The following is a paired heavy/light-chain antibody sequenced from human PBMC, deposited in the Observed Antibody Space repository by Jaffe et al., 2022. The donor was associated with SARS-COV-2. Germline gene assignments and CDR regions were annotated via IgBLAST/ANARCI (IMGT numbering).Heavy chain of an antibody. Sequence: EEKLVQSGGGLVQPGGSLRLSCVVSGFTFRIHFMDWVRQTPGKGLEWVGRIKDKPNDYGTDYAASVKGRFTISRDDSKNLLSLQMNGLKTEDTAMYYCVRAGYGKGYDRWGQGTLVTVSS. CDR3: VRAGYGKGYDR. J-gene: IGHJ5*02. D-gene: IGHD2-15*01. CDR2: IKDKPNDYGT. V-gene: IGHV3-72*01. CDR1: GFTFRIHF.
Light chain of an antibody. Sequence: DVVMIQSPDSLAVSLGERATINCRSSQNVLYRPDGNEYLSWYQLKPGQPPKLLVYWASTREPGVPDRFSGSGSGTDFTLTINRVQAEDAAVYYCEQYYSSPYTFGQGTRLEIK. CDR1: QNVLYRPDGNEY. CDR3: EQYYSSPYT. J-gene: IGKJ2*01. V-gene: IGKV4-1*01. CDR2: WAS.